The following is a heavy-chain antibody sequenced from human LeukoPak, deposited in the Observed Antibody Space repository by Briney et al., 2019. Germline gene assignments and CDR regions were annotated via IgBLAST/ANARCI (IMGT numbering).Heavy chain of an antibody. CDR3: ARDGYGGNPGFADY. CDR1: GYSISSGYY. Sequence: SETLSLTCTVSGYSISSGYYWGWIRQPPGKGLEWIGSIYYSGSTYYNPSLKSRVTISVDTSKNQFSLKLSSVTAADAAVYYCARDGYGGNPGFADYWGQGTLVTVSS. J-gene: IGHJ4*02. D-gene: IGHD4-23*01. CDR2: IYYSGST. V-gene: IGHV4-38-2*02.